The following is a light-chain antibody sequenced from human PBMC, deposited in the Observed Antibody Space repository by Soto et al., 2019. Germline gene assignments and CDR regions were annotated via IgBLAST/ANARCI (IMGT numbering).Light chain of an antibody. CDR1: SSDVGGYNY. Sequence: QYALTQPASVSGSPGQSITISCTGNSSDVGGYNYVSWYQQHPGKAPKLMIYDVSNRPSGVSNRFSGSKSANTASLTISGLQAEDEADYYCSSYTGSSTYVVFGGGTKLTVL. CDR2: DVS. CDR3: SSYTGSSTYVV. V-gene: IGLV2-14*01. J-gene: IGLJ2*01.